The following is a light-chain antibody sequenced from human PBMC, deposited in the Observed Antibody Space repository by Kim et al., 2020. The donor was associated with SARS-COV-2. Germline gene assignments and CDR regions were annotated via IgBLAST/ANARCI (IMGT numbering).Light chain of an antibody. J-gene: IGLJ2*01. CDR1: NSNIGSNT. Sequence: GQRVTIFCYGSNSNIGSNTVNRYQQLPGTAPKLLIHSNDERPSGGPDRFSGYKSGTSASLAISWLQSEEEADYYCAAWDDSINEGVFGGGTHLTVL. V-gene: IGLV1-44*01. CDR3: AAWDDSINEGV. CDR2: SND.